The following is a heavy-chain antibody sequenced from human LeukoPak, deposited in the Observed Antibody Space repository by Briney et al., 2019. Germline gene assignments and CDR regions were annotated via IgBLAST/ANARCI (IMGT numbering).Heavy chain of an antibody. CDR1: GGSFSGYY. Sequence: PSETLSLTCAVYGGSFSGYYWSWIRQPPGKGLEWIGEINHSGSTNYNPSLKSRVTISVDTSKNQFSLKLSSVTAADTAVYYCARGGYGSGSYYKEYYFDYWGQGTLVTVSS. J-gene: IGHJ4*02. CDR3: ARGGYGSGSYYKEYYFDY. V-gene: IGHV4-34*01. D-gene: IGHD3-10*01. CDR2: INHSGST.